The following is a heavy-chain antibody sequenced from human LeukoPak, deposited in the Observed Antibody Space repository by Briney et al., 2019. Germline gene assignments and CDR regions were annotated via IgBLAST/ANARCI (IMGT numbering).Heavy chain of an antibody. CDR1: GFTFGSYW. CDR3: ARDQVGGGIDY. V-gene: IGHV3-48*04. Sequence: GGSLRLSCAASGFTFGSYWMTWVRQAPGKGLEWVSFIGTTIRGISTMYYADSVKGRFTISRDNAKNSLYLQMNSLRAEDTAIYYCARDQVGGGIDYWGQGTLVTVSS. J-gene: IGHJ4*02. D-gene: IGHD1-26*01. CDR2: IGTTIRGISTM.